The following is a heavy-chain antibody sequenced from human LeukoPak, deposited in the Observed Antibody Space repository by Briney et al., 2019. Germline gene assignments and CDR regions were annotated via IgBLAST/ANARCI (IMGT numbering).Heavy chain of an antibody. D-gene: IGHD3-10*01. CDR2: IYYSGST. CDR3: ARRGGSGRSFDY. J-gene: IGHJ4*02. CDR1: GASVSSGGYY. V-gene: IGHV4-61*08. Sequence: SETLSLTCTVSGASVSSGGYYWSWIRQPPGKGLEWIGYIYYSGSTNNNPSRKSRVPISVDTSKNQFSLKVNSVTAADTAIYYCARRGGSGRSFDYWGQGTLVTVSS.